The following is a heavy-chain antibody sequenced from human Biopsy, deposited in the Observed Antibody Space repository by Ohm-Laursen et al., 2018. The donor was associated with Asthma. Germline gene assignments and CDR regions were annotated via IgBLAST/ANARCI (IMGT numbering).Heavy chain of an antibody. J-gene: IGHJ6*02. CDR2: IMTVFGTT. CDR1: GGTFSNFA. V-gene: IGHV1-69*01. Sequence: SSVKVSCNAPGGTFSNFAISWVRQAPGQGLEWLGGIMTVFGTTNYAQKFQGRVTITADESMSTAYMEVTSLRSEDTAIYYCARCQVGYSSGWSLLLKKIYYSGMDVWGQGTAVTVSS. D-gene: IGHD6-19*01. CDR3: ARCQVGYSSGWSLLLKKIYYSGMDV.